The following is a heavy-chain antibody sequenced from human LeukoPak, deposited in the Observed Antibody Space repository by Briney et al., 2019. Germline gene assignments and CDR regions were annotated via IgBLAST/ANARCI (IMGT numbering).Heavy chain of an antibody. V-gene: IGHV3-9*01. Sequence: GGSLRLSCAASGFTFDDYAMHWVRQGPGKGLEWVPGISWNSGRIGYADSVKGRFTISRDNGKNSLDLQMNSLRADDTAVYYCARDTLGEGEDANYAVYYFDYWGQGTVVTVSS. D-gene: IGHD4/OR15-4a*01. CDR3: ARDTLGEGEDANYAVYYFDY. J-gene: IGHJ4*02. CDR2: ISWNSGRI. CDR1: GFTFDDYA.